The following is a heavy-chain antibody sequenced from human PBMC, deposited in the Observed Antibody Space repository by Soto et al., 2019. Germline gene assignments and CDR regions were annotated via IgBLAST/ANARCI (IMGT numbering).Heavy chain of an antibody. CDR2: IYYSGST. CDR3: AREPNESFYFDY. Sequence: SETLSLTCTFSVASITSGDYYWSWIRQPPGKGLEWIGYIYYSGSTYYNPSLKSRVSISVDTSTGTVYMELTSLRSDDTAMYYCAREPNESFYFDYWGQGTQVTVSS. CDR1: VASITSGDYY. V-gene: IGHV4-30-4*02. J-gene: IGHJ4*02.